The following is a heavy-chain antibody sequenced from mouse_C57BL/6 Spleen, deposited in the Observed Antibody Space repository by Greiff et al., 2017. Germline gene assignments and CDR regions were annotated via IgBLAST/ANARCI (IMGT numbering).Heavy chain of an antibody. Sequence: VQLQQSGAELVKPGASVKISCKASGYAFSSYWMNWVKQRPGKGLEWIGQIYPGDGDTNYNGKFKGKATLTADKSSSTAYMQLSSLTSEDSAVYFCAREEYYGSSSFAYWGQGTLVTVSA. CDR3: AREEYYGSSSFAY. CDR2: IYPGDGDT. CDR1: GYAFSSYW. J-gene: IGHJ3*01. V-gene: IGHV1-80*01. D-gene: IGHD1-1*01.